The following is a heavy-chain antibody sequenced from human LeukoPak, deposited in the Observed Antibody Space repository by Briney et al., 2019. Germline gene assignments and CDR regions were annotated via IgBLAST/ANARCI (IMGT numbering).Heavy chain of an antibody. J-gene: IGHJ5*02. CDR3: ARGGAAYCSGGSCYSPPGPNWFDP. V-gene: IGHV1-2*02. CDR2: INPNSGGT. Sequence: ASVKVSCKASGYTFTGYYMHWVRQAPGQGLEWMGWINPNSGGTNYAQKFQGRDTMTRDTSISAAYMELSRLRSDDTAVYCCARGGAAYCSGGSCYSPPGPNWFDPWGQGTLVTVSS. D-gene: IGHD2-15*01. CDR1: GYTFTGYY.